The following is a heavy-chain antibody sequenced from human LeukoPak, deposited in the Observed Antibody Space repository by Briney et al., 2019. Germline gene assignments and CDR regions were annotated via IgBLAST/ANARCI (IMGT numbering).Heavy chain of an antibody. V-gene: IGHV3-21*01. J-gene: IGHJ4*02. CDR2: ISSSSYI. D-gene: IGHD3-3*01. CDR1: GFTFSSYS. Sequence: PGGSLRLSCAASGFTFSSYSMNWVRQAPGKGLEWVSSISSSSYIYYADSVKGRFTISRDNAKNSLYLQMNSLRAEDTAVYYCARGGTIFGVVTHLDYWGQGTLVTVSS. CDR3: ARGGTIFGVVTHLDY.